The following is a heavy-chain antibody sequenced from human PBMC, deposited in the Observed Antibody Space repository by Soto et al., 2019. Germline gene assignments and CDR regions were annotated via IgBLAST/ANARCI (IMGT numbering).Heavy chain of an antibody. V-gene: IGHV4-59*01. J-gene: IGHJ4*02. Sequence: QVQLQESGPGLVKPSETLSLTCTVSGGSINSYYWNWIRQSPGAGLEWIGYSHYSWSTNYSPSLQRRGTISVDTSTNQLSLKLNSVTAADTAVYYCSWGGYHYPKAFDYWGQGTLVIVSS. CDR1: GGSINSYY. CDR2: SHYSWST. CDR3: SWGGYHYPKAFDY. D-gene: IGHD5-18*01.